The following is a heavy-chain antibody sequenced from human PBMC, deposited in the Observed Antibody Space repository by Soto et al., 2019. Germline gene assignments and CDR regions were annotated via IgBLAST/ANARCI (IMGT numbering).Heavy chain of an antibody. Sequence: QDQLVQSGAEVKKPGSSVKVSCKASGGTFSSHTFSWVRQAPGQGLEWMGRIIPALGTATYAQKFQGRVKITADESATTVYMELNRLRSEDTAVYYCARPDFGDYWYFDLWGRGTLVTVSS. CDR2: IIPALGTA. CDR1: GGTFSSHT. V-gene: IGHV1-69*08. J-gene: IGHJ2*01. D-gene: IGHD4-17*01. CDR3: ARPDFGDYWYFDL.